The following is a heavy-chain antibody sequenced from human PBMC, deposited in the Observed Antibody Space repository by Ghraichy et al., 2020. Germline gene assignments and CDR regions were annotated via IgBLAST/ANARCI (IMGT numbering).Heavy chain of an antibody. V-gene: IGHV4-34*01. D-gene: IGHD2-2*01. J-gene: IGHJ4*02. Sequence: SETLSLTCAGYGGSFSGHFWSSNRQSPGKGLEWIGDIDHTGSTNYNPSLRSRVSISLDRSKNQLSLKVTSVTAADTAVYFCARDNIALVTVSAASLFDSWGQGTLVTVSS. CDR1: GGSFSGHF. CDR3: ARDNIALVTVSAASLFDS. CDR2: IDHTGST.